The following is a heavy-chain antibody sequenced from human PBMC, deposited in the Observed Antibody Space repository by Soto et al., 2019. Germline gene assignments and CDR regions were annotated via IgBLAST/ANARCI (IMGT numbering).Heavy chain of an antibody. V-gene: IGHV4-30-4*01. D-gene: IGHD3-3*01. CDR2: IYNRGIT. CDR1: GGSISSGDYS. CDR3: ARGVTAFGLVSRFWFDP. Sequence: PSETLSLTCTVSGGSISSGDYSWSWVRQSPGKGLEWIDHIYNRGITYYNPSLKSRVLISIDTSRNQFSLRLSSLAAADRAVYFCARGVTAFGLVSRFWFDPWGQGTVVTVSS. J-gene: IGHJ5*02.